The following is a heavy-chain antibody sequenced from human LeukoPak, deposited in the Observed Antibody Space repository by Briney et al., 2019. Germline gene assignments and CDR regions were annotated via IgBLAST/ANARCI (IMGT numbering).Heavy chain of an antibody. CDR1: GYSFTTYW. Sequence: GEPLKISCKGSGYSFTTYWIGWVRQMPGRGLEWMGIIYPGDSDTRYSPSFQGQVTISADKSISTAYLQWSSLKASDTAMYYCARQFRDSSGYYSYYFDYWGQGTLVTVSS. V-gene: IGHV5-51*01. CDR3: ARQFRDSSGYYSYYFDY. D-gene: IGHD3-22*01. CDR2: IYPGDSDT. J-gene: IGHJ4*02.